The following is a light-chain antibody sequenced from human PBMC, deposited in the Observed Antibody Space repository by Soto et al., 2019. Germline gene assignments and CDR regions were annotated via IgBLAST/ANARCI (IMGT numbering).Light chain of an antibody. CDR3: QQYNSYRT. Sequence: DSQMTQSPSTLSASVGDRVTITGRASQSISSWLAWYQQKPGKAPKLLIYDASSLESGVPSRFSGSGSGTEFTLTISSLQPDDFATYYCQQYNSYRTFGQGTKV. V-gene: IGKV1-5*01. CDR1: QSISSW. J-gene: IGKJ1*01. CDR2: DAS.